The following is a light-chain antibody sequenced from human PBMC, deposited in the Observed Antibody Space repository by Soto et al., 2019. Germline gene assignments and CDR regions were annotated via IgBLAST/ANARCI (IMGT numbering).Light chain of an antibody. Sequence: QSALTQPASVSGSPGQSITISCTGTSSDVGNFSYVSWYQQHPGKAPKLLIYEVRKRPSGVSNRFSGSKSGNTASLTISGLQAEDEADYYCSSYAGNIGVRFGGGTKLTVL. CDR1: SSDVGNFSY. V-gene: IGLV2-14*01. J-gene: IGLJ2*01. CDR3: SSYAGNIGVR. CDR2: EVR.